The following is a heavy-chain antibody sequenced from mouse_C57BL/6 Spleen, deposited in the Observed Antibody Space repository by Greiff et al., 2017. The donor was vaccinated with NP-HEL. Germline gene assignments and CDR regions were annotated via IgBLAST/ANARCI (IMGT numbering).Heavy chain of an antibody. CDR1: GYTFTGYW. CDR2: ILPGSGST. V-gene: IGHV1-9*01. J-gene: IGHJ3*01. CDR3: TRRQYYYGSSYRGFAY. Sequence: VKLMESGAELMKPGASVKLSCKATGYTFTGYWIEWVKQRPGHGLEWIGEILPGSGSTNYNEKFKGKATFTADTSSNTAYMQLSSLTTEDSAIYYCTRRQYYYGSSYRGFAYWGQGTLVTVSA. D-gene: IGHD1-1*01.